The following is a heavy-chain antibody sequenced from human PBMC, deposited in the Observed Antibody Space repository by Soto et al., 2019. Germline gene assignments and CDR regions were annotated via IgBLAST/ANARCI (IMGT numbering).Heavy chain of an antibody. CDR3: ARGWETVGTTTPFAY. CDR2: IIPIFGTA. Sequence: QVQLVQSGAEVKKPGSSVKVSCKASGGTFSTHAISWVRQAPGQGLEWMGGIIPIFGTANYARKFQGRVTITADKSTSTAYMEVRSLRSEDTAVYYCARGWETVGTTTPFAYWGQGTLVTVSS. V-gene: IGHV1-69*06. CDR1: GGTFSTHA. J-gene: IGHJ4*02. D-gene: IGHD1-26*01.